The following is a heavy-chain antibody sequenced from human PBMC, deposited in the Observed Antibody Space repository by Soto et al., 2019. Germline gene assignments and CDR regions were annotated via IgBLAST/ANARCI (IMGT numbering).Heavy chain of an antibody. J-gene: IGHJ4*02. CDR3: ASRYGGNFDY. Sequence: SETLSLTCTVSGGSISSSSYYWGWIRQPPGKGLEWIGYIYYSGSTNYNPSLKSRVTISVDTSKNQFSLKLTSVTAADTAVYYCASRYGGNFDYWGQGTLVTVSS. D-gene: IGHD1-26*01. V-gene: IGHV4-61*05. CDR2: IYYSGST. CDR1: GGSISSSSYY.